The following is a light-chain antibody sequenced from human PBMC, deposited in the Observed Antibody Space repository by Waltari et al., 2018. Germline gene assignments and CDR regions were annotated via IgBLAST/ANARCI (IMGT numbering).Light chain of an antibody. V-gene: IGKV1-39*01. CDR2: AAS. Sequence: DIPMTQSPYSLSASVGDRVTITCRASQSISSYLNWYQQKPGKAPKLLIYAASSLQSGVPSRFSGSGSGTDFTLTISSLQPEDFATYYCQQSYSTLRTFGQGTKLEIK. CDR1: QSISSY. J-gene: IGKJ2*01. CDR3: QQSYSTLRT.